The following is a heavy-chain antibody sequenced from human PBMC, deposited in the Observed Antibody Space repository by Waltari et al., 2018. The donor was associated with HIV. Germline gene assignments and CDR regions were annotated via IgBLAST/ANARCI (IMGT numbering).Heavy chain of an antibody. CDR2: VCPGGNV. CDR3: ARSLQLTSYASGNWLWEQMLSRYFFDR. Sequence: QAQLQQWGTGLLKPSEALSLTCAVYGASFNDYYWTWIRQSPGKGPEGMGGVCPGGNVIGRPELRRLLAVATDSSKHQFSLTLTSVAATDTAVYCCARSLQLTSYASGNWLWEQMLSRYFFDRWGQGTRV. D-gene: IGHD3-9*01. CDR1: GASFNDYY. V-gene: IGHV4-34*01. J-gene: IGHJ4*02.